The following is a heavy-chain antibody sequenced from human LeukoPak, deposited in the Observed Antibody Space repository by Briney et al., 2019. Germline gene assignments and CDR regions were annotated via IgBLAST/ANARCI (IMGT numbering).Heavy chain of an antibody. CDR1: GFTFSSYW. V-gene: IGHV3-7*01. CDR3: ARDGYCSGGSCYSWYFDY. J-gene: IGHJ4*02. CDR2: IKQDGSEK. Sequence: TGGSLRLSCAASGFTFSSYWMSWVRQAPGKGLEWVANIKQDGSEKYYVDSVKGRFTISRDNAKNSLYLQMNSLRAEDTAVYYCARDGYCSGGSCYSWYFDYWGQGTLVTVSS. D-gene: IGHD2-15*01.